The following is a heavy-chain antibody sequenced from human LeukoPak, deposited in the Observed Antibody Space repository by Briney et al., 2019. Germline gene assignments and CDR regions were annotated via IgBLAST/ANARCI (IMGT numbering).Heavy chain of an antibody. CDR1: GFTFSSYD. CDR2: IGTAGDT. Sequence: GGSLRLSCAASGFTFSSYDMHWVRQATGKGLEWVSAIGTAGDTYYPGSVKGRFTISRENAKNSLYLQMNSLRAGDTAVYYCASEYYDILTGPNAFDIWGQGTMVTVSS. D-gene: IGHD3-9*01. CDR3: ASEYYDILTGPNAFDI. J-gene: IGHJ3*02. V-gene: IGHV3-13*01.